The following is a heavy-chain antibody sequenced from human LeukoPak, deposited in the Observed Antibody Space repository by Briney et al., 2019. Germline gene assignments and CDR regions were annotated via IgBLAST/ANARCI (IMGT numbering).Heavy chain of an antibody. J-gene: IGHJ4*02. V-gene: IGHV3-23*01. Sequence: GGSLRLSCAASGFNFGSYSMTWVRQTPGKGLEWVSVMSADSATTFYADSVKGRFTISRDNAKNTVFLQMSSLRAEDTALYYCARKSASGNYPLDYWGQGTLVTVSS. CDR1: GFNFGSYS. CDR2: MSADSATT. CDR3: ARKSASGNYPLDY. D-gene: IGHD3-10*01.